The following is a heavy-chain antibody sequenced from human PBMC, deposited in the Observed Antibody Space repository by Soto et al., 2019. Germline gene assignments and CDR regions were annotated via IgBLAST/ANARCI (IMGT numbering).Heavy chain of an antibody. CDR1: GGTFSSYA. J-gene: IGHJ4*02. Sequence: QVQLVQSGAEVKKPGSSVKVSCKASGGTFSSYAISWVRQAPGQGLEWMGGIIPIFGTANYAQKFQGRVTITADESTSTAYMERSSLRSEDTAVYYCARAPDIVATIDFDYWGQGTLVTVSS. V-gene: IGHV1-69*12. CDR2: IIPIFGTA. CDR3: ARAPDIVATIDFDY. D-gene: IGHD5-12*01.